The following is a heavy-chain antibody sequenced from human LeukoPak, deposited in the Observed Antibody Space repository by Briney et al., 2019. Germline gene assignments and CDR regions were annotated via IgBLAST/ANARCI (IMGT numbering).Heavy chain of an antibody. J-gene: IGHJ6*02. CDR2: IWYDGSNK. V-gene: IGHV3-33*01. CDR1: GFTFSSYG. Sequence: PGRSLRLSCAASGFTFSSYGMHWVRQAPGKGLEWVAVIWYDGSNKYYADSVKGRFTISRDNSKNTLYLQMNSLRAEDTAVYYCARDNGVVVAATPAQFSHYYYYYGMDVWGQGTTVTVSS. CDR3: ARDNGVVVAATPAQFSHYYYYYGMDV. D-gene: IGHD2-15*01.